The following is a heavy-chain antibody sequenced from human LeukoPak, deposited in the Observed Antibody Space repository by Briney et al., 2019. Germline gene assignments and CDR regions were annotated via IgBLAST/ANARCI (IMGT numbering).Heavy chain of an antibody. J-gene: IGHJ4*02. CDR1: GGSVSSGSYY. Sequence: PETLSLTCTVSGGSVSSGSYYWNWIRQPPGKGLEWIGSIYYSGSTYYNPSLKSRVTISVDTSKNQFSLKLSSVTAADTAVCYCAGAGLGTYYGTYYFDYWGQGTLVTVSS. D-gene: IGHD1-26*01. CDR2: IYYSGST. V-gene: IGHV4-39*01. CDR3: AGAGLGTYYGTYYFDY.